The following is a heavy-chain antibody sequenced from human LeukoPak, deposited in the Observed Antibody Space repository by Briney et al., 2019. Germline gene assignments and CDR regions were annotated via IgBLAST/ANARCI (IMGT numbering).Heavy chain of an antibody. CDR2: IDQDGSQK. V-gene: IGHV3-7*01. Sequence: GGSLRLSCAASGFTFSSYYMSWVRQAPGKGLEWVANIDQDGSQKYYVDSVNGRFTISRNNAKNSLYLQMNSLRGEDTAVYYCSRVKGTTMLNDFWGQGTLVTVSS. D-gene: IGHD3-10*01. CDR3: SRVKGTTMLNDF. CDR1: GFTFSSYY. J-gene: IGHJ4*02.